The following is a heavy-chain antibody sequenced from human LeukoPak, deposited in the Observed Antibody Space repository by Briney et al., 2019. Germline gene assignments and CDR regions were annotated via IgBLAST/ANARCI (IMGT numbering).Heavy chain of an antibody. CDR1: GGSFSGYY. Sequence: SETLSLTCAVYGGSFSGYYWSWIRQPPGKGLEWIGEINHSGSTNYNPSLKSRVTISVDTSKNQFSLKLSSVTAADTAVYYCARATGSGSLFYWGQGTLVTVSS. J-gene: IGHJ4*02. CDR2: INHSGST. V-gene: IGHV4-34*01. D-gene: IGHD3-10*01. CDR3: ARATGSGSLFY.